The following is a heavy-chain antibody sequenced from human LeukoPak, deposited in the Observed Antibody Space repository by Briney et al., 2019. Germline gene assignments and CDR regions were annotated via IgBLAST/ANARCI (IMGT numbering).Heavy chain of an antibody. V-gene: IGHV3-30*18. D-gene: IGHD2-15*01. Sequence: GGSLRLSCAASGFTFSSYNLHWVRQAPGKGLEWVAVISKDGGFKYYADSVKGRFTISRDNSKNTFYLQMNSLRAEDTAVYYCAKDIGYCSGGSCYPAGMDVWGKGTTVTVSS. CDR1: GFTFSSYN. J-gene: IGHJ6*04. CDR2: ISKDGGFK. CDR3: AKDIGYCSGGSCYPAGMDV.